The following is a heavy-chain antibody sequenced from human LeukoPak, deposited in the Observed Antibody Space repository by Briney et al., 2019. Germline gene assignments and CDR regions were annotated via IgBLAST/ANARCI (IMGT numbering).Heavy chain of an antibody. CDR3: AREVPIDLYFDY. CDR2: IYNSGSI. J-gene: IGHJ4*02. CDR1: GASISSCTYY. V-gene: IGHV4-31*03. D-gene: IGHD1-1*01. Sequence: SQTLSLTCIVSGASISSCTYYWSWIRQHPGKGLEWIGYIYNSGSIYYNPSLESRVTISEDRSKNQFSLKLSSVTAADTAVYYCAREVPIDLYFDYWGQGTLVTVSS.